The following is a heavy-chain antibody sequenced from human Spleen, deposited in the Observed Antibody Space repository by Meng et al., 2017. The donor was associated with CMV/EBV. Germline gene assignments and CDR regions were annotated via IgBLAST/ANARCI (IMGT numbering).Heavy chain of an antibody. CDR3: TNTGAESSGYYYYYYGMDV. CDR1: GFTFSDFY. CDR2: NRNKANNYTT. Sequence: GESLKISCAASGFTFSDFYMDWVRQAPGKGLEWVGRNRNKANNYTTEYAASVRGRFTISRDDSKNTLYLQMNSLKTEDTAVYYCTNTGAESSGYYYYYYGMDVWGQGTTVTVSS. J-gene: IGHJ6*02. V-gene: IGHV3-72*01. D-gene: IGHD3-22*01.